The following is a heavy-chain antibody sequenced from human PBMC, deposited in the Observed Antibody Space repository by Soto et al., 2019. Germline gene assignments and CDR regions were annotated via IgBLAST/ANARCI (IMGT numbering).Heavy chain of an antibody. CDR2: IIPIFGTA. V-gene: IGHV1-69*13. CDR1: GGTFSSYA. D-gene: IGHD1-26*01. CDR3: AKHPTYSGSYPDY. Sequence: SVKVSCKASGGTFSSYAISWVRQAPGQGLEWMGGIIPIFGTANYAQKFQGRVTITADESTSTAYMELSSLRSEDTAVYYCAKHPTYSGSYPDYWGHGTLVTSPQ. J-gene: IGHJ4*01.